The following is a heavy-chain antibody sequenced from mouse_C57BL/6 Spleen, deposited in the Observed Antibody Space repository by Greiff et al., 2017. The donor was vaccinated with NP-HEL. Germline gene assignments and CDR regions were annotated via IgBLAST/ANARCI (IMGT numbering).Heavy chain of an antibody. CDR3: ARHRYYGSSYYFDV. CDR2: ISSGGRYT. V-gene: IGHV5-6*01. Sequence: EVKLMESGGDLVKPGGSLKLSCAASGFTFSSYGMSWVRQTPDKRLEWVATISSGGRYTYYPDSVKGRFTISRDNAKNTLYLQMSSLKSEDTAMYYCARHRYYGSSYYFDVWGTGTTVTVSS. CDR1: GFTFSSYG. J-gene: IGHJ1*03. D-gene: IGHD1-1*01.